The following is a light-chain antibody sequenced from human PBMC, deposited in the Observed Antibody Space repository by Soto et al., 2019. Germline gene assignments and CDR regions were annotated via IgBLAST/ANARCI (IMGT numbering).Light chain of an antibody. V-gene: IGKV3-15*01. J-gene: IGKJ1*01. CDR1: QSVSTN. Sequence: EIVMTQSPATLSVFPGERATLSCRASQSVSTNLAWYQQKPGQAPRLLIYGASPRATGIPARFSGSGSGTEFTLIISSLQSEDFAVYYCQQYNNWPWTFGQGTKVDIK. CDR2: GAS. CDR3: QQYNNWPWT.